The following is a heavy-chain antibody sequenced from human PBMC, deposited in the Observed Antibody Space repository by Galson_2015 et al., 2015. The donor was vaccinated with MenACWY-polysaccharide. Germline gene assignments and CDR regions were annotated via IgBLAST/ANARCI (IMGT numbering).Heavy chain of an antibody. CDR1: GFTFSNAW. CDR2: IKSKYDGGTI. Sequence: SLRLSCAASGFTFSNAWMSWVRQAPEKGLDWVGRIKSKYDGGTIDYAAPVKGRFTISRDDSKNTLYLQMNSLKAEDTAVYYCATDPDYEIDYWGQGTLVTVSS. J-gene: IGHJ4*02. V-gene: IGHV3-15*01. D-gene: IGHD4-17*01. CDR3: ATDPDYEIDY.